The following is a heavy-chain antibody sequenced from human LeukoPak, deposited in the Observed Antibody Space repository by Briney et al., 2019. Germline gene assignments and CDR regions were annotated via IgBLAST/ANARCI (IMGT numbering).Heavy chain of an antibody. CDR1: GGSISSYY. V-gene: IGHV4-59*08. CDR2: LFYSGST. J-gene: IGHJ4*02. Sequence: SETLSLTCTVSGGSISSYYWSWIRQPPGKGLEWIGYLFYSGSTYYNPSLKSRVTISVDTSKNQFSLRVSSVTAADTAVYYCARHLNNCGDDCYIFDYWGQGTLVTVSS. D-gene: IGHD2-21*01. CDR3: ARHLNNCGDDCYIFDY.